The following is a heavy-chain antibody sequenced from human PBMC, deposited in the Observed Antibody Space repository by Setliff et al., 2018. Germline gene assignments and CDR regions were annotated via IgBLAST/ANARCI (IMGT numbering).Heavy chain of an antibody. J-gene: IGHJ4*02. CDR1: GGSISSQD. Sequence: SETLSLTCTVSGGSISSQDWSWIRQPPGKGLEWIGYVYSSGITNYNPSLKSRVTTSVDTSKNQFSLKLSSVTAADTAVYYCARETTAWGYVDTAMVTFIDQWGQGTLVTVS. V-gene: IGHV4-59*11. D-gene: IGHD5-18*01. CDR3: ARETTAWGYVDTAMVTFIDQ. CDR2: VYSSGIT.